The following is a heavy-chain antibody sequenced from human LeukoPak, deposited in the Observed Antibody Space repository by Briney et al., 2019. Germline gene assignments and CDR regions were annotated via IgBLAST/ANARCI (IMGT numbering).Heavy chain of an antibody. D-gene: IGHD2-15*01. CDR1: RFTFSSYS. J-gene: IGHJ5*02. CDR3: AREGYCSGGSCHPDNWFDP. Sequence: RGSLRLSCAPFRFTFSSYSMNWVRQAARNRLEWVSSISISSSYIYYAESGKGRFTISRDNAKTSLYVKMNSMRAEDKAVYYCAREGYCSGGSCHPDNWFDPWGQGTLVTVSS. CDR2: ISISSSYI. V-gene: IGHV3-21*01.